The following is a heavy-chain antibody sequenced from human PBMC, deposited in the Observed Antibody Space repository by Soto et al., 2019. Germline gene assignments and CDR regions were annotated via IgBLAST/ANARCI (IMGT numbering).Heavy chain of an antibody. CDR1: GGTFGSYS. D-gene: IGHD1-1*01. CDR3: ARTRGLTTYYYYYGMDV. Sequence: SVKVSCKASGGTFGSYSISWVRQAPGQGLEWMGRIIPILGIANYAQKFQGRVTITADKSTSTAYMELSSLRSEDTAVYYCARTRGLTTYYYYYGMDVWGQGTTVTVSS. CDR2: IIPILGIA. J-gene: IGHJ6*02. V-gene: IGHV1-69*02.